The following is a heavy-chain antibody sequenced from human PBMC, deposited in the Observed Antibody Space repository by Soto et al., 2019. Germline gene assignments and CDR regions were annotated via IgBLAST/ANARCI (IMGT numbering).Heavy chain of an antibody. V-gene: IGHV3-33*08. CDR1: GFTFSSYA. CDR2: IWYDGSNK. J-gene: IGHJ6*02. Sequence: QVQLVESGGGVVQPGRSLRLSCAASGFTFSSYAMHWVRQAPGKGLEWVAVIWYDGSNKYYADSVKGRFTISRDNSKNTLYLQMNSLRAEDTAVYYCARSGQLWSPVIYYYYGMDVWGQGTTVTVSS. CDR3: ARSGQLWSPVIYYYYGMDV. D-gene: IGHD5-18*01.